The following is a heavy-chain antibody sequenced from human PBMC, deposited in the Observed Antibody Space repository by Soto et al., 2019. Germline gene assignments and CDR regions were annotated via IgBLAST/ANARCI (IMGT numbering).Heavy chain of an antibody. V-gene: IGHV4-30-4*01. D-gene: IGHD5-18*01. Sequence: QVQLQASGPGLVKPSQTLSLTCTVSGGSISSDDYYWSWIRQPPGKGLEWIGYIYYSGSTYYNPSLKSRVTISVARSKNQFSRKLSAVTAADTAVYYCAREGYSYGYFDYSGRGTPFTVSS. CDR3: AREGYSYGYFDY. CDR2: IYYSGST. J-gene: IGHJ4*01. CDR1: GGSISSDDYY.